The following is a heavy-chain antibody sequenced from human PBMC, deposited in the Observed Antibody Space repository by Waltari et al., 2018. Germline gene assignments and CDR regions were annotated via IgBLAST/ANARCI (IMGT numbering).Heavy chain of an antibody. D-gene: IGHD3-10*01. V-gene: IGHV4-4*09. CDR3: ARVPSDYYGSGTTFDY. Sequence: QVQLQESGPGLVKPSETLSLPCTVSGGSISSYSWSWIRQPPGKGLEWIGYIYTSGSTNYNPSLKSRVTISVDTSKNQFSLKLSSVTAADTAVYYCARVPSDYYGSGTTFDYWGQGTLVTVSS. J-gene: IGHJ4*02. CDR1: GGSISSYS. CDR2: IYTSGST.